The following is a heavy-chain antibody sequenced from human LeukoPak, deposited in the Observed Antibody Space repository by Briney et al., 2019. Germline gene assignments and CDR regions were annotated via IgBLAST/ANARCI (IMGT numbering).Heavy chain of an antibody. CDR1: GFTFSSYS. CDR3: AKGTTADFDY. Sequence: GGSLRLSCAASGFTFSSYSMNWVRQAPGKGLEWVSSISSSGSTIYYADSVKGRFTISRDNAKNSLYLQMNSLRAADTAVYYCAKGTTADFDYWGQGTLVTVSS. J-gene: IGHJ4*02. V-gene: IGHV3-21*04. CDR2: ISSSGSTI. D-gene: IGHD1/OR15-1a*01.